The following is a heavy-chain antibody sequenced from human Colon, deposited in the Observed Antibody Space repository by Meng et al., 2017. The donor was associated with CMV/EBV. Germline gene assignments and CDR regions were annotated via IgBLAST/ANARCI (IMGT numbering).Heavy chain of an antibody. CDR2: IYYSGST. Sequence: SETLSLTCTVSGGSISSSSYYWGWIRQPPGKGLEWIGSIYYSGSTYYNPSLKSRVTISVDTSKNQFSLKLSSVTAADTAVHYCARGRYCSSTSCSRGWFDPWGQGTLVTVSS. J-gene: IGHJ5*02. D-gene: IGHD2-2*01. CDR3: ARGRYCSSTSCSRGWFDP. CDR1: GGSISSSSYY. V-gene: IGHV4-39*07.